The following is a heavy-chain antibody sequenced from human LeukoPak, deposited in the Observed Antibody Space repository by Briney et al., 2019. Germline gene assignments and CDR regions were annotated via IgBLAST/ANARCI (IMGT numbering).Heavy chain of an antibody. Sequence: PGGSLRLSCAVSGFSFSSHAMHWVRQAPGKGLEWVAVISYDGSNKYYADSVKGRFTISRDNSKNTLYLQMNSLRAEDTAVYYCAKAGGTDCSSISCYRDGMDVWGQGTTVTVSS. D-gene: IGHD2-2*02. CDR2: ISYDGSNK. V-gene: IGHV3-30*18. J-gene: IGHJ6*02. CDR1: GFSFSSHA. CDR3: AKAGGTDCSSISCYRDGMDV.